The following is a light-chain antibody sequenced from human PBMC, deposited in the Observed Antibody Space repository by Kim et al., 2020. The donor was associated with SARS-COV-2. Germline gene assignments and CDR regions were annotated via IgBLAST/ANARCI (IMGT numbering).Light chain of an antibody. V-gene: IGKV4-1*01. CDR2: WAS. CDR1: QTVLYNSNNKNY. J-gene: IGKJ2*03. CDR3: QQYYSTPPS. Sequence: DIVMTQSPDSLAVSLGERATLNCKSSQTVLYNSNNKNYLAWYQQKPGQAPKLLIYWASIGESGVSDRFSGSGSETDVTLTISSLQAEDGAVYYCQQYYSTPPSFGQGTKLEI.